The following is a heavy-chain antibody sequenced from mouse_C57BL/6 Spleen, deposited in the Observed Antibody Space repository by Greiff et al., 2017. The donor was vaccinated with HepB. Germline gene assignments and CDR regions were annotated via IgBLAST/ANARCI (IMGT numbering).Heavy chain of an antibody. V-gene: IGHV2-2*01. J-gene: IGHJ2*01. CDR1: GFSLTSYG. Sequence: VKLVESGPGLVQPSQSLSITCTVSGFSLTSYGVHWVRQSPGKGLEWLGVIWSGGSTDYNAAFISRLSISKDNSKSQVVFKMNSLQADDTAIYYCAQGGTYFDYWGQGTTLTVSS. CDR3: AQGGTYFDY. CDR2: IWSGGST. D-gene: IGHD3-1*01.